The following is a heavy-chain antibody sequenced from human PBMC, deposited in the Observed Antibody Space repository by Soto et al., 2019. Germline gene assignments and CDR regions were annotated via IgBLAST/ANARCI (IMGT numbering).Heavy chain of an antibody. Sequence: QVQLQESGPGLVKPSETLSLTCTVSGGTISRYYWSWIRQPPGKGLELIGYMYNTGSTVYNPSFKRLVTISVDTSKNQFSLKLNSVTAEDKAVYYCARDLWGYCGNYCYPLDVWGQGTTVTVSS. CDR1: GGTISRYY. V-gene: IGHV4-59*01. CDR3: ARDLWGYCGNYCYPLDV. J-gene: IGHJ6*02. D-gene: IGHD2-21*02. CDR2: MYNTGST.